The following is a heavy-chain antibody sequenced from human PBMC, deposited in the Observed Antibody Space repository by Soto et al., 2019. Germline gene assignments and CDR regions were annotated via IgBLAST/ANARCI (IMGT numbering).Heavy chain of an antibody. Sequence: QVQLQESGPGLVKPSETLSLTCTVSGASIRSYYWSWIRQPPGKGLEWIGYIYYSGGANYNPSLGSRVTISVDTSKNQVSLKLTSVTAADTAVYYCATAVPNDYIPNYYYMDVWGKGTTVTVSS. CDR1: GASIRSYY. V-gene: IGHV4-59*01. D-gene: IGHD4-4*01. CDR3: ATAVPNDYIPNYYYMDV. CDR2: IYYSGGA. J-gene: IGHJ6*03.